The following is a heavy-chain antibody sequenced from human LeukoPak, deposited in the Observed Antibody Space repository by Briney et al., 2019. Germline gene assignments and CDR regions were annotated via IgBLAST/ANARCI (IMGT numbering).Heavy chain of an antibody. D-gene: IGHD6-19*01. CDR1: GGPISSSSYY. CDR3: ARHQWHYYYYMGV. CDR2: IYYSGST. V-gene: IGHV4-39*01. J-gene: IGHJ6*03. Sequence: PSETLSLTCTVSGGPISSSSYYWGWIRQPPGKGLEWIGSIYYSGSTYYNPSLKSRVTISVDTSKNQFSLRLSSVTAADTAVYYCARHQWHYYYYMGVWGKGSTVTVSS.